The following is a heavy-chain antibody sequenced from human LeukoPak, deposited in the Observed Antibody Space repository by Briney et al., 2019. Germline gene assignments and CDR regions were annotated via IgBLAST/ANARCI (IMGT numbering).Heavy chain of an antibody. CDR2: ISSSGSTI. Sequence: GGSLRLSCAASGFTFSDYYMSWIRQAPGKGLEWCSYISSSGSTIYYADSVKGRFTISMDNAKNSLYLQMNSLRAEDTAVYYCARDQQRVDYGDYVTHWGQGTLVTVSS. CDR3: ARDQQRVDYGDYVTH. J-gene: IGHJ4*02. V-gene: IGHV3-11*01. CDR1: GFTFSDYY. D-gene: IGHD4-17*01.